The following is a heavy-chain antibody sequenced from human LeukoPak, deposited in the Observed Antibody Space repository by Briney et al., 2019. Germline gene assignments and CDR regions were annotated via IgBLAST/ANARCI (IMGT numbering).Heavy chain of an antibody. Sequence: SGPTLVNPTQTPTLTCTFSGFSLSTSGVGVGWIRQPPGKALEWLALIYWDDDKRYSPSLKSRLTITKDTSKNQVVLTTTNMDPVDTATYYCAHRGYSPNGNWFDPWGQGTLVTVSS. J-gene: IGHJ5*02. CDR3: AHRGYSPNGNWFDP. CDR1: GFSLSTSGVG. CDR2: IYWDDDK. D-gene: IGHD5-18*01. V-gene: IGHV2-5*02.